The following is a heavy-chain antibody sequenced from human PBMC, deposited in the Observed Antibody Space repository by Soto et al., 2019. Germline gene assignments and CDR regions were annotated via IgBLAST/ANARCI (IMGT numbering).Heavy chain of an antibody. J-gene: IGHJ4*02. V-gene: IGHV3-23*01. CDR3: AKDRDTAMDPFDY. D-gene: IGHD5-18*01. CDR1: GFTFSSYA. Sequence: GGSLRLSCAASGFTFSSYAMSWVRQAPGKGLEWVSAIRGSGGSTCYADSVKGRFTISRDNSKNTLYLQMNSLRAEDTAVYYCAKDRDTAMDPFDYWGQGTLVTVSS. CDR2: IRGSGGST.